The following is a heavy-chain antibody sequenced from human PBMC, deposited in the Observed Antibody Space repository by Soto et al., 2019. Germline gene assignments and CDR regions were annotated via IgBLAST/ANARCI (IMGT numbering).Heavy chain of an antibody. D-gene: IGHD3-10*01. CDR2: INHSGST. CDR3: ARARITMVRGRNWFDP. J-gene: IGHJ5*02. CDR1: GGSFSGYY. Sequence: SETLSLTCAVYGGSFSGYYWSWIRQPPGKGLEWIGEINHSGSTNYNPSLKSRVTISVDTSKNQFSLKLSSVTAADTAVYYCARARITMVRGRNWFDPWGQGTLVTVSS. V-gene: IGHV4-34*01.